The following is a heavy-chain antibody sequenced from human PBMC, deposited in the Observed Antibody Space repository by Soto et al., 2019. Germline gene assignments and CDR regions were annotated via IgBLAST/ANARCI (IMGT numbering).Heavy chain of an antibody. D-gene: IGHD3-22*01. CDR1: GYTLPELS. J-gene: IGHJ4*02. CDR2: FDPEDGET. CDR3: ATDRYYHDSSGYLIY. Sequence: ASVKVSCKVSGYTLPELSMHWVRQAPGKGLAWMGGFDPEDGETIYAQKFQGRVTMTEDTSTDTAYMELSSLRSEDTAVYYCATDRYYHDSSGYLIYWGQGTLVTVPQ. V-gene: IGHV1-24*01.